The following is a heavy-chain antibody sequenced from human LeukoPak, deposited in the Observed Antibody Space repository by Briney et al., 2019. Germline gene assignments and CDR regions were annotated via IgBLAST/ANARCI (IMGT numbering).Heavy chain of an antibody. CDR3: VRARFDY. CDR2: INHGGST. CDR1: GGSFTTYY. J-gene: IGHJ4*02. Sequence: PSETLSLTCAVFGGSFTTYYSTWIRQPPGKGLEWIGEINHGGSTNYNPSLKSRVTISVDTSKNQFSLKLTSVTAADTAVYYCVRARFDYWGQGTLVTVSS. V-gene: IGHV4-34*01.